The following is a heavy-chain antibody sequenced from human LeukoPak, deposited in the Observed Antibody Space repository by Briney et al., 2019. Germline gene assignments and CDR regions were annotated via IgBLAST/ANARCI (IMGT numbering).Heavy chain of an antibody. Sequence: GGSLRLSCAASGFTFSSCAMSWVRQAPGKGLEWVSAISGSGGSTYYADSVKGRFTISRDNSKNTLYLQMNSLRAEDTAVYYCAKYVRSSSWALGGYYGMDVWGQGTTVTVSS. D-gene: IGHD6-13*01. CDR3: AKYVRSSSWALGGYYGMDV. J-gene: IGHJ6*02. CDR1: GFTFSSCA. V-gene: IGHV3-23*01. CDR2: ISGSGGST.